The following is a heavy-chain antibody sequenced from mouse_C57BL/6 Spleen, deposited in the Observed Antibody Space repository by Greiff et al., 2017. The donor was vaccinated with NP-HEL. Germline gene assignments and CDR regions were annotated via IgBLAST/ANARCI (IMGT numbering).Heavy chain of an antibody. J-gene: IGHJ4*01. Sequence: EVMLVESGGGLVKPGGSLKLSCAASGFTFSDYGMHWVRQAPEKGLEWVAYISSGSSTIYYADTVKGRFTISRDNAKNTLFLQMTSLRSEDTAMYYCARTYYYGSSYVYYYAMDYWGQGTSVTVSS. D-gene: IGHD1-1*01. CDR3: ARTYYYGSSYVYYYAMDY. CDR2: ISSGSSTI. CDR1: GFTFSDYG. V-gene: IGHV5-17*01.